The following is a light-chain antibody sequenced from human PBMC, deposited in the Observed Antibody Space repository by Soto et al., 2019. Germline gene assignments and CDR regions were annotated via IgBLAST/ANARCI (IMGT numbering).Light chain of an antibody. CDR1: QDISNY. V-gene: IGKV1-33*01. J-gene: IGKJ4*01. CDR2: DAS. CDR3: QQYEDLPLT. Sequence: DIQMTQSPSSLSASVGERVTMTCQASQDISNYLNWYQQKPGKAPKLLIFDASNVETGVPSRYSGSGSGTDFTYTIHSLQPEDAATYYCQQYEDLPLTFGGGTKV.